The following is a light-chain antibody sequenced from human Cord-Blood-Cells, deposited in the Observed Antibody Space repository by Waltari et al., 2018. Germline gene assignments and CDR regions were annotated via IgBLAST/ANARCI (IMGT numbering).Light chain of an antibody. CDR1: QSISSW. Sequence: DIQMTQSPSTLSASVGDRVTITCRASQSISSWLAWDQQKPGKAPKLLIYDASSLESGVPSMFSGSGSGTEFTLTISSLQPDDFATYYCQQYNSYSYTFGQGTKLEIK. CDR2: DAS. CDR3: QQYNSYSYT. V-gene: IGKV1-5*01. J-gene: IGKJ2*01.